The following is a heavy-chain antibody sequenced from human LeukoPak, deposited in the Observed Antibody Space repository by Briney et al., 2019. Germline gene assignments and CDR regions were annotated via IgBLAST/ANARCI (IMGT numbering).Heavy chain of an antibody. J-gene: IGHJ4*02. V-gene: IGHV1-69*13. CDR1: GGTFSSYA. CDR3: ARFLSGSYSFDY. Sequence: SVKVSCKASGGTFSSYAISWVRQAPGQGLEWMGGIIPIFGTANYAQKFQGRVTITADESTSTAYMELSSLRSEDTAVYYCARFLSGSYSFDYWGQGTLVTVSS. D-gene: IGHD1-26*01. CDR2: IIPIFGTA.